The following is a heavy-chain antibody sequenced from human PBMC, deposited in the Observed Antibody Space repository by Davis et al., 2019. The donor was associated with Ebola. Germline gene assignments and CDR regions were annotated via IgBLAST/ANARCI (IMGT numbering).Heavy chain of an antibody. J-gene: IGHJ4*02. Sequence: PSETLSLTCTVSGGSISSSSYYWGWIRQPPGKGLEWIGSIYYSGSTYYNPSLKSRVTISADMSKNQFSLKLSSVTAADTAVYYCARMIFGVVTPDYWGQGTLVTVSS. D-gene: IGHD3-3*01. CDR1: GGSISSSSYY. CDR3: ARMIFGVVTPDY. V-gene: IGHV4-39*01. CDR2: IYYSGST.